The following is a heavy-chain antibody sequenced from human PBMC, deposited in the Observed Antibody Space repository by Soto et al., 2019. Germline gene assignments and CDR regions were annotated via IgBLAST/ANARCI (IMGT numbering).Heavy chain of an antibody. D-gene: IGHD2-2*01. J-gene: IGHJ3*02. Sequence: ASVKVSCKASGYTFTSYAMHWVRQAPGQRLEWMGWINAGNGNTKYSQKFQGRVTITRDTSASTAYMELSSLRSEDTAVYYCARDPFVVPAAMRPHDAFDIWGQGTRVTVSS. CDR2: INAGNGNT. CDR1: GYTFTSYA. V-gene: IGHV1-3*01. CDR3: ARDPFVVPAAMRPHDAFDI.